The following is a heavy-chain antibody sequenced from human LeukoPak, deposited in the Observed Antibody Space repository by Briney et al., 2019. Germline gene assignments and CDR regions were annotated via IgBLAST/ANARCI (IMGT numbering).Heavy chain of an antibody. V-gene: IGHV3-20*04. CDR3: ARRAGDYSHPYDY. D-gene: IGHD3-22*01. J-gene: IGHJ4*02. Sequence: GGSLRLSCAASGFTFDDYGMNWVRQTPGKGLEWVSGINWNGDSTGYADSVKGRFTISRDNAKNSLYLQMNSLRAEDTAVYYCARRAGDYSHPYDYWGQGTLVTVSS. CDR1: GFTFDDYG. CDR2: INWNGDST.